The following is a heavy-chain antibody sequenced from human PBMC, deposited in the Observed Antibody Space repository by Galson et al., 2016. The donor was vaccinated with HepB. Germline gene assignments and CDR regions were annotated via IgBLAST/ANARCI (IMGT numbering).Heavy chain of an antibody. V-gene: IGHV3-30*18. CDR3: AKRHEYCPPVGCSVDY. CDR1: GFLFRSYG. CDR2: DSMDGRRK. D-gene: IGHD2/OR15-2a*01. Sequence: SLRLSCAGSGFLFRSYGMHWVRQAPGKGLEWVAADSMDGRRKFYSDPVKGRFTISRDNSNNMLFLQMDSLRPDDTAVYYCAKRHEYCPPVGCSVDYWGQGTLVSVSS. J-gene: IGHJ4*02.